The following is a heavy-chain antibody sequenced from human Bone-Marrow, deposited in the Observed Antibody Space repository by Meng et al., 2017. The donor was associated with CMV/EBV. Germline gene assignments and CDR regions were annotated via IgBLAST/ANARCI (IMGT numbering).Heavy chain of an antibody. CDR3: ASLLAENYDFWSVRPPTNYYGMDV. CDR2: MSNGAIKA. V-gene: IGHV3-11*04. J-gene: IGHJ6*02. Sequence: GGSLRLSCAASGFTFSDDYMAWIRQAPGKGLEWVTYMSNGAIKADYADSVKGRFTISRDNAKNSLYLQMNSLRAEDTAVYYCASLLAENYDFWSVRPPTNYYGMDVWGQGTTVTVSS. D-gene: IGHD3-3*01. CDR1: GFTFSDDY.